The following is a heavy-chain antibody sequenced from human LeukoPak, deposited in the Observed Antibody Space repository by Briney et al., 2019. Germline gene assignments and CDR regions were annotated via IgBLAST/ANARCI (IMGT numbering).Heavy chain of an antibody. J-gene: IGHJ4*02. CDR1: GFTFSSYA. D-gene: IGHD4-17*01. CDR3: AKDFDGDYGYEGSYFDY. V-gene: IGHV3-23*01. Sequence: SGGSLRLSCAASGFTFSSYAMSWVRQAPGKGLEWVSAISGSGGSTYYADSVKGRFTISRDNSKNTLYLQMNSLRAEDTAVYYCAKDFDGDYGYEGSYFDYWGQGTLVTVSS. CDR2: ISGSGGST.